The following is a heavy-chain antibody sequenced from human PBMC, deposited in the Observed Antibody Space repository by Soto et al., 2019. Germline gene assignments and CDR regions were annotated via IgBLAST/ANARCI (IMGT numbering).Heavy chain of an antibody. Sequence: GGSLRLSCAASGFTFSSYAMSWVRQAPGKGLEWVSAISGSGGSTYYAESVKGRFTISSDNSKNTLYLQMNSLRAEDTAVYYCAKDRLWVPFDYWGQGTLVTVSS. V-gene: IGHV3-23*01. D-gene: IGHD3-10*01. CDR1: GFTFSSYA. CDR2: ISGSGGST. CDR3: AKDRLWVPFDY. J-gene: IGHJ4*02.